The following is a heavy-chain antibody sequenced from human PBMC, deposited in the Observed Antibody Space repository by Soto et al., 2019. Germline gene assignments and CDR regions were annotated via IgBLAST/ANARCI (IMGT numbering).Heavy chain of an antibody. D-gene: IGHD3-3*01. J-gene: IGHJ4*02. Sequence: ASVKVSCKASGYTFTNYGITWVRQAPGQGLEWMGWISAYNGNTNYAQKLQGRVTMTTDTSTSTAYMELRSLRSDDTAVYYCARDLSDDFWSGYRQFDYWGQGTLVTVSS. CDR2: ISAYNGNT. CDR1: GYTFTNYG. CDR3: ARDLSDDFWSGYRQFDY. V-gene: IGHV1-18*01.